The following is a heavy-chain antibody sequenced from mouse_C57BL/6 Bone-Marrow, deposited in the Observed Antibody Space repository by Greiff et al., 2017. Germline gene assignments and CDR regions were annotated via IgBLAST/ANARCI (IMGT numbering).Heavy chain of an antibody. D-gene: IGHD1-1*01. CDR3: GYGNAMDY. Sequence: VQLKQSGAELVRPGASVKLSCTASGFNIKDDYMHWVKQRPEQGLAWIGWIDPENGDTEYASKFQGKATITADTSSNTAYLQLSSLTSEDTAVYYCGYGNAMDYWGQGTSVTVSS. CDR1: GFNIKDDY. CDR2: IDPENGDT. J-gene: IGHJ4*01. V-gene: IGHV14-4*01.